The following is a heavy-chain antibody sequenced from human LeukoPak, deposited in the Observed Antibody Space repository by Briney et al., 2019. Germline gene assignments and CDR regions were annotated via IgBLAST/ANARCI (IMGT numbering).Heavy chain of an antibody. J-gene: IGHJ4*02. V-gene: IGHV1-2*02. Sequence: ASVKVSCKASGYIFNTNGLSWVRQAPGQGLEWMGWINPNSGGTNYAQKFQGRVTMTRDTSISTAYMELSRLRSDDTAVYYCARDLDAAAGPRDDYWGQGTLVTVSS. CDR2: INPNSGGT. CDR1: GYIFNTNG. D-gene: IGHD6-13*01. CDR3: ARDLDAAAGPRDDY.